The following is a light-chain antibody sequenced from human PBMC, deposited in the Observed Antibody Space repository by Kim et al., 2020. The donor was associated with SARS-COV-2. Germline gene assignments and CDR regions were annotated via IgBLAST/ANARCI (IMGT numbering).Light chain of an antibody. CDR3: QAWDSSTNWL. CDR2: QDS. V-gene: IGLV3-1*01. J-gene: IGLJ3*02. CDR1: KLGDKY. Sequence: SYELTQPPSVSVSPGQTASITCSGDKLGDKYACXYQQKPGQSPVLVIYQDSKRPSGIPERFSGSNSGNTATLTISGTQAMDEADYYCQAWDSSTNWLFGG.